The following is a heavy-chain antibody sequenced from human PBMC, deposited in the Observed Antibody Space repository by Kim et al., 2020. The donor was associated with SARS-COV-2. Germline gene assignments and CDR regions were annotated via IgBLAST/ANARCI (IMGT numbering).Heavy chain of an antibody. Sequence: GGSLRLSCAASGFIFSSYAMHWVRQAPGKGLEWVAVISYDGSNKYYADSVKGRFTISRDNSKNTLYLQMNSLRAEDTAVYYCASQYYNILTGSDHYYYYG. D-gene: IGHD3-9*01. J-gene: IGHJ6*01. CDR2: ISYDGSNK. CDR1: GFIFSSYA. V-gene: IGHV3-30*04. CDR3: ASQYYNILTGSDHYYYYG.